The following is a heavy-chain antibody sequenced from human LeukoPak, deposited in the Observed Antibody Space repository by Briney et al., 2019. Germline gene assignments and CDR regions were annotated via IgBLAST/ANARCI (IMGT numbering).Heavy chain of an antibody. CDR2: SDPEDGER. CDR1: GKTLSDLS. CDR3: ARHWIETTKTYSYWFDP. D-gene: IGHD1-1*01. V-gene: IGHV1-24*01. Sequence: ASVKVSCKVSGKTLSDLSIHWLRQPPGKGLEWLGGSDPEDGERIYAQMFQGRVTMTEDTSIDTAHMELSSLRSEDTAVYYCARHWIETTKTYSYWFDPWGQGALVTVSS. J-gene: IGHJ5*02.